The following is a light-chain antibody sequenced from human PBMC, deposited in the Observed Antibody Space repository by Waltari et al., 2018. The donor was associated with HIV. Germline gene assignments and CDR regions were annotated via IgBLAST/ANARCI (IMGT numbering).Light chain of an antibody. V-gene: IGLV2-14*01. CDR2: EVS. Sequence: QSALTQPASVSGSPGQSITISCTGTSSDVASYNYVSWYQLHPAEPPNLMIYEVSNRPSGVASRFAGSKSGNTASLTISGLQAEDEADYYCSSYTTSSTLLVFGTGTKVTVL. CDR1: SSDVASYNY. CDR3: SSYTTSSTLLV. J-gene: IGLJ1*01.